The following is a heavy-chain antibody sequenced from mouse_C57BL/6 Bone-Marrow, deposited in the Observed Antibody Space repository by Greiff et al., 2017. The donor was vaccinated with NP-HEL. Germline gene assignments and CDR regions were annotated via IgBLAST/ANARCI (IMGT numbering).Heavy chain of an antibody. J-gene: IGHJ4*01. CDR3: ARGYYSNLYAMDY. D-gene: IGHD2-5*01. V-gene: IGHV1-64*01. Sequence: QVQLKQPGAELVKPGASVKLSCKASGYTFTSYWMHWVKQRPGQGLEWIGMIHPNSGSTNYNEKFKSKATLTVDKSSSTAYMQLSSLTSEGSAVYYCARGYYSNLYAMDYWGQGTSVTVSS. CDR2: IHPNSGST. CDR1: GYTFTSYW.